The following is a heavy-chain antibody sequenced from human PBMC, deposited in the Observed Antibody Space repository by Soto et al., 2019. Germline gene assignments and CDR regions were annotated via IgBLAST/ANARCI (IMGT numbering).Heavy chain of an antibody. D-gene: IGHD2-15*01. CDR2: IKEDGSEK. CDR3: ARYPRGYCSGGTRSE. Sequence: EVQLVESGGDLVQPGGSLRLSCAASGFTFSNYWMSWVRQAPGKGLEWVANIKEDGSEKYYVDSVKGRFTISRDNAKNSLYLQMNRLRAEDTAVYYCARYPRGYCSGGTRSEWGQGTLVTVSS. J-gene: IGHJ4*02. CDR1: GFTFSNYW. V-gene: IGHV3-7*05.